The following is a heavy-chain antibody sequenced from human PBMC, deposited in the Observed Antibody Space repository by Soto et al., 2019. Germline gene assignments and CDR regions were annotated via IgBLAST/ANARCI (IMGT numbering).Heavy chain of an antibody. D-gene: IGHD4-17*01. CDR3: ARRLLTTSYFDY. Sequence: GGSLRLSCVASGFTFGTYWMSWVRQAPGKGLEWVADIKPDEGEKYYVDSVRGRFTASRDNAKNSLYLQMSSLRGEDTAVYYCARRLLTTSYFDYWGQGALVTVSS. J-gene: IGHJ4*02. V-gene: IGHV3-7*01. CDR1: GFTFGTYW. CDR2: IKPDEGEK.